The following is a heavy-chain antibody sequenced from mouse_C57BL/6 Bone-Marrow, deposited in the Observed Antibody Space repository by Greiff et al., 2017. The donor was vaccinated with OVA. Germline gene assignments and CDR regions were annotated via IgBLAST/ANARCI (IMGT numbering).Heavy chain of an antibody. CDR3: AREDYGSSSYYFDY. CDR2: IHPNSGSN. Sequence: QVQLKESGAELVKPGASVKLSCKASGYTFTSYWMHWVKQRPGQGLEWIGMIHPNSGSNKYNEKFKSKATLTVDKSSSTAYMQLSSLTSEDSAVYYCAREDYGSSSYYFDYWGQGTTLTVSS. D-gene: IGHD1-1*01. V-gene: IGHV1-64*01. CDR1: GYTFTSYW. J-gene: IGHJ2*01.